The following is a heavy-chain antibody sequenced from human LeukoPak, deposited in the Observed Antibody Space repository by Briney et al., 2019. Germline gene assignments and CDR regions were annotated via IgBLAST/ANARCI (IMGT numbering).Heavy chain of an antibody. V-gene: IGHV1-69*05. Sequence: ASVKVSCKASGGTFSSYAISWVRQAPGQGLEWMGGIIPIFGTANYAQKFQGRVTITTDESTSTAYMELSSLRSEDTVVYYCARGRIAVANNWFDPWGQGTLVTVSS. D-gene: IGHD6-19*01. CDR3: ARGRIAVANNWFDP. CDR1: GGTFSSYA. CDR2: IIPIFGTA. J-gene: IGHJ5*02.